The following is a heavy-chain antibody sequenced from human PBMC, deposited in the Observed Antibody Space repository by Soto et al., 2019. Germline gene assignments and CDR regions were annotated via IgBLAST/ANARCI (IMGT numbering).Heavy chain of an antibody. J-gene: IGHJ6*02. Sequence: QVQLVESGGGVVQPGRSLRLSCAASGFTFSSYDMHWVRQAPGKGLEWVAVIWYDGSNKYYADSVKGRFTISRDNSKNTLYLQMNSLRAEDTAVYYCARDIGSTTYYYYYGMDVWGQGTTVTVSS. CDR1: GFTFSSYD. D-gene: IGHD6-13*01. CDR2: IWYDGSNK. CDR3: ARDIGSTTYYYYYGMDV. V-gene: IGHV3-33*01.